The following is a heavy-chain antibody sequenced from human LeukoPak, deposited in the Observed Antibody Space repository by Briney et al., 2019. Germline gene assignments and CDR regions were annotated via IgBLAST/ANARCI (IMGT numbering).Heavy chain of an antibody. J-gene: IGHJ5*02. Sequence: AGGSLRLSCAAPGFTVSSNYMSWVRQAPGKGLEWIGYIYYSGSSNYNPSLKSRVTMSVDTSKNQFSLKLTSVTAADTAVYYCARRLRQNLFDPWGQGTLVTVSS. CDR1: GFTVSSNY. V-gene: IGHV4-59*08. CDR3: ARRLRQNLFDP. D-gene: IGHD4-17*01. CDR2: IYYSGSS.